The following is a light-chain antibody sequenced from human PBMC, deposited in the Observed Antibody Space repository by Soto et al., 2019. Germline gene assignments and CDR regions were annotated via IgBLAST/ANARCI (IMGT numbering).Light chain of an antibody. Sequence: EIVLTQSPATLSLSPGERATLSCRASQSVSSYLAWYQQKPGQAPRLLIYDASNRATGIPARFSGSGSGTDFTLTISSLGPDDFAVYYCQQRSNWLFTFGPGTKVDIK. CDR3: QQRSNWLFT. CDR1: QSVSSY. J-gene: IGKJ3*01. V-gene: IGKV3-11*01. CDR2: DAS.